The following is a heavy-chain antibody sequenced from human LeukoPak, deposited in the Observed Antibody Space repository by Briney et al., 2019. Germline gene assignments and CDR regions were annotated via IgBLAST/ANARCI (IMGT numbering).Heavy chain of an antibody. D-gene: IGHD3-22*01. V-gene: IGHV4-39*01. CDR3: ARLTMIVGIDY. CDR1: GGSISSSSYY. Sequence: SETLSLTCTVSGGSISSSSYYWGWIRQPPGKGLEWIGSIYYSGSTYYNPSLKSRVTISVDTSKNQFSLKLSSVTAADTAVYYCARLTMIVGIDYWGQGTPVTVSS. J-gene: IGHJ4*02. CDR2: IYYSGST.